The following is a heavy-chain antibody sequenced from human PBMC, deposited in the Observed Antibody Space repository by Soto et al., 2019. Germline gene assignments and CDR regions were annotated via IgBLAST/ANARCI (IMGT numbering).Heavy chain of an antibody. CDR3: ARTPGSSWYFDY. V-gene: IGHV3-21*01. J-gene: IGHJ4*02. D-gene: IGHD6-13*01. Sequence: EVQLVESGGGLVKPGGSLRLSCAASGFTFSSYSMNWVRQAPGKGLEWVSSISSSSSYIYYADSVKGRFTISRDNAKNSLYLQMNSLRAEDTAVYYCARTPGSSWYFDYWGQGTLVTVSS. CDR1: GFTFSSYS. CDR2: ISSSSSYI.